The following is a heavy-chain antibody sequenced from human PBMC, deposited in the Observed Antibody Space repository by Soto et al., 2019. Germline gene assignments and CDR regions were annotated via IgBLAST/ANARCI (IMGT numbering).Heavy chain of an antibody. Sequence: SESLSLACALYGGSLEGYYWSWIRQSPGKGLEWIGEIHHSGSTKYNPSLKSRVSLSVDTSTKQFSLKMTSMTAADRGVYYCARGVDSWSGYLFWGQGTPVTVSS. CDR3: ARGVDSWSGYLF. J-gene: IGHJ4*02. V-gene: IGHV4-34*01. D-gene: IGHD3-3*01. CDR1: GGSLEGYY. CDR2: IHHSGST.